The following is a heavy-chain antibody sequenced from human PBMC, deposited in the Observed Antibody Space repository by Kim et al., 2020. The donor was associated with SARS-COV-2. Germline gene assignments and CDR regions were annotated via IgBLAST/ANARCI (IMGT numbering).Heavy chain of an antibody. V-gene: IGHV1-2*04. CDR3: ARGGYIVVVPAAMGVRYYYGMDV. D-gene: IGHD2-2*01. Sequence: ASVKVSCKASGYTFTGYYMHWVRQAHGQGLEWMGWINPNSGGTNYAQKFQGWVTMTRDTSISTAYMELSRLRSDDTAVYYCARGGYIVVVPAAMGVRYYYGMDVWGQVTTVTVSS. J-gene: IGHJ6*02. CDR2: INPNSGGT. CDR1: GYTFTGYY.